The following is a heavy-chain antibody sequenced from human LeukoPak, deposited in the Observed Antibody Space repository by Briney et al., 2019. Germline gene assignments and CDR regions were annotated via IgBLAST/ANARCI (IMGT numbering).Heavy chain of an antibody. CDR2: IYYSGST. CDR1: GGSISSSSYY. V-gene: IGHV4-39*07. CDR3: ARVVRNQLLGGFDY. J-gene: IGHJ4*02. D-gene: IGHD2-2*01. Sequence: SETLSLTCTVSGGSISSSSYYWGWIRQPPGKGLEWIGSIYYSGSTYYNPSLKGRVTISVDTSKNQFSLKLSSVTAADTAVYYCARVVRNQLLGGFDYWGQGTLVTVSS.